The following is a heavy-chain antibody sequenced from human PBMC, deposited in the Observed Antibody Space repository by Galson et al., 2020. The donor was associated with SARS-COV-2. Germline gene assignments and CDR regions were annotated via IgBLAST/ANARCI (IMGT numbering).Heavy chain of an antibody. V-gene: IGHV3-11*01. CDR1: GFTFSDYY. D-gene: IGHD3-3*01. CDR2: ISSSGSTI. J-gene: IGHJ6*03. Sequence: GSLRLSCAASGFTFSDYYMRWIRQAPGKGLEWVSYISSSGSTIYYADSVKGRFTISRDNAKNSLYLQMNSLRAEDTAVYYCARNDFWSGYYMDVWGKGTTVTVSS. CDR3: ARNDFWSGYYMDV.